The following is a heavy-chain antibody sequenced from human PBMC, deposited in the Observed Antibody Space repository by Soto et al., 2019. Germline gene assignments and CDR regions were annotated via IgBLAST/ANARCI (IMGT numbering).Heavy chain of an antibody. V-gene: IGHV3-21*01. CDR1: GFTFSSYS. D-gene: IGHD1-26*01. Sequence: EVQLVESGGGLVKPGGSLRLSCAASGFTFSSYSMNWVRQAPGKGLEWVSSISSSSSYIYYADSVKGRFTISRDNAKNSLYLQMNSLRAEDTAVYYCARWGWELXRVTGMDVWGQGTTVTVSS. CDR3: ARWGWELXRVTGMDV. J-gene: IGHJ6*02. CDR2: ISSSSSYI.